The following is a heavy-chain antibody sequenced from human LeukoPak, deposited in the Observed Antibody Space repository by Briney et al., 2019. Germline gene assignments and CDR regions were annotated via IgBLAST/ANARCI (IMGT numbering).Heavy chain of an antibody. D-gene: IGHD6-13*01. V-gene: IGHV3-21*01. CDR2: IRSSSSYI. CDR1: GFTFSSYS. CDR3: ARDLRIANDAFDI. J-gene: IGHJ3*02. Sequence: PGGSLRLSCAASGFTFSSYSMNWVRQAPGKGLEWVSSIRSSSSYIYYADSVKGRFTISRDNAKNSLYLQMNSLRAEDTAVYYCARDLRIANDAFDIWGQGTMVTVSS.